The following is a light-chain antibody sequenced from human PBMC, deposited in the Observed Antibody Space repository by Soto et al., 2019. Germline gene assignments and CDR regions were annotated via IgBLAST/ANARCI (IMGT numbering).Light chain of an antibody. CDR3: QHYNNWPPCT. J-gene: IGKJ1*01. CDR1: QSVSSN. Sequence: EIVMTQSPATLSVSPGERATLSCRASQSVSSNLAWYQQKPGQAPRLLIYGASTRATGIPARFSGSGSGTESTLTIIGLQSEDFAVYYCQHYNNWPPCTFGQVTKVEI. CDR2: GAS. V-gene: IGKV3-15*01.